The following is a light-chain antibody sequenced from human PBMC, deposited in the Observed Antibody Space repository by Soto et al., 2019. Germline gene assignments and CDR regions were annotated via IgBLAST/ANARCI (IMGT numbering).Light chain of an antibody. V-gene: IGLV1-47*01. CDR2: RDN. CDR1: GSNIGSNS. CDR3: AAWDDSLSGVV. Sequence: QSVLTQPPSASGTPGQRVTISCSGSGSNIGSNSISWYQQLPGAAPKLLIYRDNKRPSGVPDRFSGSRSGTSASLAISGLRSEDEADYSCAAWDDSLSGVVFGGGTKVTVL. J-gene: IGLJ2*01.